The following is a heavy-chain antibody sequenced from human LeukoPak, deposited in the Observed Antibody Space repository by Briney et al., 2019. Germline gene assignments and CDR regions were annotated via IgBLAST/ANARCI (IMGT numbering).Heavy chain of an antibody. J-gene: IGHJ4*02. CDR1: GGSISSSGYY. D-gene: IGHD3-3*01. V-gene: IGHV4-39*07. Sequence: SETLSLTCTVSGGSISSSGYYWGWIRQPPGKGLEWIGSIYYSGSTYYNPSLKSRVTISVDTSKNQFSLKLSSVTAADTAVYYCARDHVVGDFWSGYYTGFFDYWGQGTLVTVSS. CDR2: IYYSGST. CDR3: ARDHVVGDFWSGYYTGFFDY.